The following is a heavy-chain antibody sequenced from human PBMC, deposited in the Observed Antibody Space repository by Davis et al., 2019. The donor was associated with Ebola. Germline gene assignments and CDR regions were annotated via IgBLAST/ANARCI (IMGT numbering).Heavy chain of an antibody. CDR3: ARGNDNQQIYDS. D-gene: IGHD3-22*01. J-gene: IGHJ4*02. Sequence: SETLSLTCAVYGGSFSGHYWSWIRQPPGKGLEWIGKIKHSGSTNYNPSLKSRVTISVDTSKNQFSLKLSSLIAADTAVYYCARGNDNQQIYDSWGQGTLVTVSS. CDR2: IKHSGST. V-gene: IGHV4-34*01. CDR1: GGSFSGHY.